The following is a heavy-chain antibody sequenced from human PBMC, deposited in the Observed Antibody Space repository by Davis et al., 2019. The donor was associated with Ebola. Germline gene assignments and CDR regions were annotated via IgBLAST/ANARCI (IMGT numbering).Heavy chain of an antibody. D-gene: IGHD2/OR15-2a*01. V-gene: IGHV3-30*18. CDR3: AKPNSRINAFDI. J-gene: IGHJ3*02. CDR2: ISSDGGFE. CDR1: GVTLSSFA. Sequence: GGSLRLSCAASGVTLSSFAMHWVRQAPGKGLEWVAVISSDGGFESYADSVKGRFTISRDNSKNTLYLQMNSLRAEDTAVYYCAKPNSRINAFDIWGQGTMVTVSS.